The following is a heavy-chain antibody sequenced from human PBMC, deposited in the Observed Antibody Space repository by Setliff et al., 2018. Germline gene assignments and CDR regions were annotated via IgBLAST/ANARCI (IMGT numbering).Heavy chain of an antibody. CDR1: GGSISSISYY. D-gene: IGHD2-2*01. J-gene: IGHJ4*02. V-gene: IGHV4-39*01. CDR3: ASCRYQVPYDY. CDR2: VYDSGTT. Sequence: PSETLSLTCTVPGGSISSISYYWGWIRQPPGKGLEWIGTVYDSGTTYYNPSLKSRVTIFVDTSKNQFSLNLNSVTAADTGVYYCASCRYQVPYDYWGQGIRVTVSS.